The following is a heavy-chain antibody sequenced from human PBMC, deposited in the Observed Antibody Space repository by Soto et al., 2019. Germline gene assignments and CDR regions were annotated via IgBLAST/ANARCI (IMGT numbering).Heavy chain of an antibody. V-gene: IGHV3-11*01. CDR1: GFIFRDWF. D-gene: IGHD3-10*01. CDR3: AKVGPYDSGSYMFRYNWSGP. J-gene: IGHJ5*02. CDR2: ISKDSGRAT. Sequence: GGSLRLSCAASGFIFRDWFMSWIRQAPGKGLEWISYISKDSGRATRYADSVKGRFTISRDNAKNSLFLQMNNLTVEDTAVYHCAKVGPYDSGSYMFRYNWSGPWGPGTLVTV.